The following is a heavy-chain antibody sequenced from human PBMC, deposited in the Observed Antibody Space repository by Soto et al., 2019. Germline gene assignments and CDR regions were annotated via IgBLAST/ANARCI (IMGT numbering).Heavy chain of an antibody. D-gene: IGHD2-2*01. V-gene: IGHV3-21*01. CDR1: GFTFSSYS. CDR2: ISSSSSYI. CDR3: ARLNEDIVVVESHMDV. Sequence: GGSLRLSCAASGFTFSSYSMNWVRQAPGKGLEWVSSISSSSSYIYYADSVKGRFTISRDNAKNSLYLQMNSLRAEDTAVYYCARLNEDIVVVESHMDVWGKGTTVTVSS. J-gene: IGHJ6*03.